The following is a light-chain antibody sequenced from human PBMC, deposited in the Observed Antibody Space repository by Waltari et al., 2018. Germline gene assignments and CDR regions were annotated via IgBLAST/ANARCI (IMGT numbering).Light chain of an antibody. CDR1: QTISSY. CDR2: TAS. V-gene: IGKV1-39*01. Sequence: DIQMTQSPSSLSASVGDRVTITCRASQTISSYLNWYQQKPGKAPHLLIYTASSLQSGVPSRFSGSGSGTDFTLTISSLQPEDFATYYCQQLIDYPLTFGGGTKVEIK. J-gene: IGKJ4*01. CDR3: QQLIDYPLT.